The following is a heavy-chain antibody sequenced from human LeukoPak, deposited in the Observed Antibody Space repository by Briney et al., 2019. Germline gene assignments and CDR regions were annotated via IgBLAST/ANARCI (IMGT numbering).Heavy chain of an antibody. V-gene: IGHV4-4*07. CDR1: GESIGSYF. Sequence: SETLSLTCSVSGESIGSYFWSWIRQPAGKGLEWIGRISASGTTYYSPSLKSRVSMPVDKSKDQFSLNLTSMTAADTAIYYCARDEVYGELYYWGQGTLVTVSS. CDR3: ARDEVYGELYY. J-gene: IGHJ4*02. D-gene: IGHD3-10*01. CDR2: ISASGTT.